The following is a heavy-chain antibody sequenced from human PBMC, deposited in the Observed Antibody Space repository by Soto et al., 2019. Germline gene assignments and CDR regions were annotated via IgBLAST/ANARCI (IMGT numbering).Heavy chain of an antibody. Sequence: PVGSLRLSCTTSGFTFGDYALSWVRQAPGKGLEWVGFIRRNAYGGITDYAASVKGRFTISRDDSKSIAYLQMNSLRTEDTALYYCTRASSLDFDFWGQGTLVTVSS. CDR2: IRRNAYGGIT. CDR1: GFTFGDYA. V-gene: IGHV3-49*04. CDR3: TRASSLDFDF. D-gene: IGHD3-16*01. J-gene: IGHJ4*02.